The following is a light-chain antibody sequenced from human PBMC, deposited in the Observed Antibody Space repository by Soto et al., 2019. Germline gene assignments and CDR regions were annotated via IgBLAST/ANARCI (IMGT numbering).Light chain of an antibody. CDR3: QQYGSSVWT. Sequence: EIVLTQSPGTLSLSPGERATLSCRASQSVNSNYLTWYQQKPGQAPRLLIYGASSRATDIPDRFSGSGSATDFTLTISRLEPEDFAVYYCQQYGSSVWTFGQGTKVEIK. J-gene: IGKJ1*01. V-gene: IGKV3-20*01. CDR2: GAS. CDR1: QSVNSNY.